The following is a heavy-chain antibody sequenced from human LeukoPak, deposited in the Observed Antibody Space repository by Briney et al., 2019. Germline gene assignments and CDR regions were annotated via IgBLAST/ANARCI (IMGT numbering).Heavy chain of an antibody. D-gene: IGHD4-17*01. CDR2: ISSSGSTI. J-gene: IGHJ5*02. CDR3: ATLNTTPDPYNWFDP. V-gene: IGHV3-48*03. CDR1: GFTFSSHE. Sequence: PGGSLRLSCAASGFTFSSHEMNWVRQAPGKGLEWVSYISSSGSTIYYADSVKGRFTISRDNAKNSLYLQMNSLRAEDTAVYYCATLNTTPDPYNWFDPWGQGTLVTVSS.